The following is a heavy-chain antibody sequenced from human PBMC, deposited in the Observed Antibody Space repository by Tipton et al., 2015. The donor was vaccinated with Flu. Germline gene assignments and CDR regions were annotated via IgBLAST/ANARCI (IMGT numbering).Heavy chain of an antibody. CDR2: ISGSGTRF. CDR1: GFYFSDHY. J-gene: IGHJ4*02. V-gene: IGHV3-11*04. CDR3: ARDHSYDYVWGSYPLGH. D-gene: IGHD3-16*02. Sequence: GSLRLSSAAPGFYFSDHYMSWIRQAPGKGLEWVSYISGSGTRFSYADSVKGRFTISRDNAKNSLYLQMNSLRAEDTAVYYCARDHSYDYVWGSYPLGHWGQGTLVTVSS.